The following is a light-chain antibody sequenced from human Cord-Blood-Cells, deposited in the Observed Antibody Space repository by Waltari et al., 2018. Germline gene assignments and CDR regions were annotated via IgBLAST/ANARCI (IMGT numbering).Light chain of an antibody. Sequence: DIVMTQSPDSLAVSLGERATINCKSRQSVLYISNNKNYLAWYQQKPGQPPKLLIYWASTRESGVPARFSGSGSGTDFTLTISSLQAEDRAVYYCQQYYSTPWTFGQGTKVEIK. CDR3: QQYYSTPWT. J-gene: IGKJ1*01. V-gene: IGKV4-1*01. CDR2: WAS. CDR1: QSVLYISNNKNY.